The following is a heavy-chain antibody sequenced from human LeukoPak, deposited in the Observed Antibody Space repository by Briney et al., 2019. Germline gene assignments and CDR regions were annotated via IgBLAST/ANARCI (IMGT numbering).Heavy chain of an antibody. D-gene: IGHD6-19*01. J-gene: IGHJ4*02. V-gene: IGHV3-23*01. CDR3: AKDRQQWLVGGYFDY. CDR2: ISGSGSTT. CDR1: GFTVSSNY. Sequence: GGSLRLSCAASGFTVSSNYMSWVRQAPGKGLEWVSSISGSGSTTYYADSVKGRFTISRDNSKNTLYLQMNSLRVEDTAVYYCAKDRQQWLVGGYFDYWGQGTLVTVSS.